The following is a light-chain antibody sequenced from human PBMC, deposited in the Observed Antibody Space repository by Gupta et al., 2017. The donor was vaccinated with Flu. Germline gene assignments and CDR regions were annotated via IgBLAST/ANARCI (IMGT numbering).Light chain of an antibody. V-gene: IGKV3-15*01. CDR1: QSISNN. J-gene: IGKJ4*01. Sequence: DIVMTHSPATLSVSPGESAALTSRTSQSISNNLAWYQQKPGQSPSLLNYEASARATGIPARCSGSGSGTEFTLTISSLQAEDVAVYYCQPCDRWPRTFGGGTKVEIK. CDR3: QPCDRWPRT. CDR2: EAS.